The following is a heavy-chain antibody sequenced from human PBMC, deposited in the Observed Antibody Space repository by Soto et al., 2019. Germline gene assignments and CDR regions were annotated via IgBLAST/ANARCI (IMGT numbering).Heavy chain of an antibody. CDR2: INPSGGST. V-gene: IGHV1-46*01. CDR1: GYTFTSYY. CDR3: AALPDYYDSSGDIDY. Sequence: ASVKVSCKASGYTFTSYYMHWVRQAPGQGLEWMGIINPSGGSTSYAQKFQGRVTMTRDTSTSTVYMELSSLRSEDTAVYYCAALPDYYDSSGDIDYWGQGTLVTVSS. J-gene: IGHJ4*02. D-gene: IGHD3-22*01.